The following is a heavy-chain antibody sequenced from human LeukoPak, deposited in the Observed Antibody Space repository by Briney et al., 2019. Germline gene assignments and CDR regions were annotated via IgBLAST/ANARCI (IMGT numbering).Heavy chain of an antibody. V-gene: IGHV1-8*01. CDR1: GYSFTSYD. Sequence: ASVKVSCKASGYSFTSYDINWVRQATGQGLEWMGWMNPNSGNTGYAQKFQRRVTMTRNTSISTAYMELSSLRSEDTAVYYCARGGIVVVPAAIRGYYYYGMDVWGQGTTVTVS. D-gene: IGHD2-2*02. CDR3: ARGGIVVVPAAIRGYYYYGMDV. J-gene: IGHJ6*02. CDR2: MNPNSGNT.